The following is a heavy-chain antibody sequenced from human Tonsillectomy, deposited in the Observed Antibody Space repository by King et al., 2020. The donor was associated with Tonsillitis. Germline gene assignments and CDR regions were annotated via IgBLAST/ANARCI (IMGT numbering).Heavy chain of an antibody. Sequence: VQLVESGGGLVQPGGSLRLSCAASGFTFRSYWMSWVRQAPGKGLEWGANTKQDGSEKYYVDSVKGRFTISRDNAKNSLYLQMSRLRAEDTAVYYCARDFAEFDYWGQGTLVTVSS. V-gene: IGHV3-7*01. CDR1: GFTFRSYW. CDR2: TKQDGSEK. CDR3: ARDFAEFDY. J-gene: IGHJ4*02. D-gene: IGHD1-14*01.